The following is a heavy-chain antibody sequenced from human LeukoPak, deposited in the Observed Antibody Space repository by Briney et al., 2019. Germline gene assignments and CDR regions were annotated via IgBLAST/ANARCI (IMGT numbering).Heavy chain of an antibody. J-gene: IGHJ4*02. Sequence: GESLKISCKGSGYSFTSYWSGWVRQMPGKGLEWMGIVYPGGSDTRYSPSFQGQVTISADKSISTAYLQWSSLKASDTAMYYCVVTGIRGTTRMWGQGTLVTVSS. V-gene: IGHV5-51*01. CDR3: VVTGIRGTTRM. CDR1: GYSFTSYW. D-gene: IGHD2-21*02. CDR2: VYPGGSDT.